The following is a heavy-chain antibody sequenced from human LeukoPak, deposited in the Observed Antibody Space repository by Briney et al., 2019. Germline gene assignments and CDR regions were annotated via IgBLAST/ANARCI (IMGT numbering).Heavy chain of an antibody. J-gene: IGHJ4*02. CDR1: GYTFTAYY. D-gene: IGHD2-2*03. V-gene: IGHV1-2*02. CDR3: ARGTRSSYGYCSSTSCAPLGFDY. Sequence: ASVKVSCKASGYTFTAYYLHWVRQAPGQGLEWVGRINPNSGGTDYAQKFQGRVTMTRDTSISTAYMELSRLRSDDTAVYYCARGTRSSYGYCSSTSCAPLGFDYWGQGTLVTVSS. CDR2: INPNSGGT.